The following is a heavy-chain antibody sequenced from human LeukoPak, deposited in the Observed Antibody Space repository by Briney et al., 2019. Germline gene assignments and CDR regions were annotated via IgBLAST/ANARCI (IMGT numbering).Heavy chain of an antibody. CDR3: ARGSGNYFGAFDI. CDR2: IYPGDSDT. V-gene: IGHV5-51*01. J-gene: IGHJ3*02. D-gene: IGHD1-26*01. Sequence: GESLQISCQASGYTFTNYWIGWVRQMPGKGLEWMGIIYPGDSDTTYSPSFQGQVTFSGDKSISTAYLQCSSLKASDTAMYYCARGSGNYFGAFDIWGQGTMVTVSS. CDR1: GYTFTNYW.